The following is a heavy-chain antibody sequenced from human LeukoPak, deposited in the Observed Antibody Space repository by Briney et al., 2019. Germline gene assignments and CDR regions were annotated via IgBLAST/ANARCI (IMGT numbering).Heavy chain of an antibody. V-gene: IGHV3-7*01. J-gene: IGHJ4*02. CDR3: ASGYYSGWYIPYY. Sequence: PGGSLRLSCAASGFTFSTSWMIWVRQAPGKGLEWVANIKEDGSEKYYVDSVKGRFTISRDNAKNSLYLQMNSLRAEDTAVYYCASGYYSGWYIPYYWGQGTLATVSS. CDR1: GFTFSTSW. CDR2: IKEDGSEK. D-gene: IGHD6-19*01.